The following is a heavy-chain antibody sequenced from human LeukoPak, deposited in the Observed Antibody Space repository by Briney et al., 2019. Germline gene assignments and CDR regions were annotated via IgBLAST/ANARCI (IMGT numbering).Heavy chain of an antibody. V-gene: IGHV4-39*07. Sequence: SDTLSLTCTVSGDSISSSTCFWGWVRQPPGKGLEWIGSIYYSENTYYNASLKNRVTMSIDTSQNQFSLQLSSVTAADMAVYYCARVAMLRGASSWFDPWGQGTLVTVSS. CDR1: GDSISSSTCF. CDR3: ARVAMLRGASSWFDP. CDR2: IYYSENT. D-gene: IGHD3-10*01. J-gene: IGHJ5*02.